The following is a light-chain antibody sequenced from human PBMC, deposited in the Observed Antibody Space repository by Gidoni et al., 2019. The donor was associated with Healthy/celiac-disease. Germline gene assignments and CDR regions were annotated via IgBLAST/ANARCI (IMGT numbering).Light chain of an antibody. Sequence: EIVLPQSPGTLSLSPGERATLSCRASQSVSSSYLAWYQQKPGQAPRLLIYGASSRATGIPDRFSGSGSGTDFTLTISRLDPEDFAVYYCQQYGSSRGLTFGGGTKVEIK. V-gene: IGKV3-20*01. J-gene: IGKJ4*01. CDR3: QQYGSSRGLT. CDR1: QSVSSSY. CDR2: GAS.